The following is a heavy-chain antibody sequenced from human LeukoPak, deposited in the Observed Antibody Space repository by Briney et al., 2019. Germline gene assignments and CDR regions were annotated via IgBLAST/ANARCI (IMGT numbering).Heavy chain of an antibody. CDR1: GVTSSSYS. Sequence: GASLRLSCAASGVTSSSYSMNWVSQAPANGLEWVLSINSSSSYIYYADSVKGRFTISRDNAKNSLYLQMNILRAEDTAVYYCARDWSGYDTYYYYYMDVWGKGTTVTVSS. CDR3: ARDWSGYDTYYYYYMDV. CDR2: INSSSSYI. J-gene: IGHJ6*03. D-gene: IGHD5-12*01. V-gene: IGHV3-21*01.